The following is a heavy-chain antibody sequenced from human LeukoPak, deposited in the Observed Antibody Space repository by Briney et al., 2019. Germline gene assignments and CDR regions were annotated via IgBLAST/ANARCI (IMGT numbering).Heavy chain of an antibody. Sequence: PGGSLRLSCAASGFTFSDYYMSWIRQAPGKGLEWVSYISSSGSTIYYADSVKGRFTISRDNAKNSLYLQMNSLRAEDTAVYYCARDHTGKWFGELLAAVYYYYMDVWGKGATVTVSS. D-gene: IGHD3-10*01. J-gene: IGHJ6*03. CDR3: ARDHTGKWFGELLAAVYYYYMDV. CDR1: GFTFSDYY. CDR2: ISSSGSTI. V-gene: IGHV3-11*04.